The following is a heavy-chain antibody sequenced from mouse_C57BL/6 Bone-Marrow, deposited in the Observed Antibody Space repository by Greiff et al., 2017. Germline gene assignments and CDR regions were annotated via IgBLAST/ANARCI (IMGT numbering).Heavy chain of an antibody. CDR3: AREVYGSSPYYAMDY. J-gene: IGHJ4*01. CDR1: GYTFTSYW. D-gene: IGHD1-1*01. CDR2: IDPSDSYT. V-gene: IGHV1-50*01. Sequence: QVQLQQPGAELVKPGASVKLSCKASGYTFTSYWMQWVKQRPGQGLEWIGEIDPSDSYTNYNQKFKGKATLTVDTSSSPAYMQLSRLTSEDSAVYYCAREVYGSSPYYAMDYWGQGTSVTVSS.